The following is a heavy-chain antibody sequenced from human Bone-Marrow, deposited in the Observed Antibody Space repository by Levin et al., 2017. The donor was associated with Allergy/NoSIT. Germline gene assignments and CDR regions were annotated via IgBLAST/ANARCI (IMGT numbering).Heavy chain of an antibody. Sequence: PSETLSLTCTVSGDSINSGNYYWGWIRQSPGRGLDWIGNVYFSGTTYYNPSLRRRVTISLDTSQNQFSLNLKSVTAADTGIYFCARPARGATAVNFYFDVWGRGILVTVSS. D-gene: IGHD3-10*01. J-gene: IGHJ2*01. CDR1: GDSINSGNYY. CDR2: VYFSGTT. V-gene: IGHV4-39*01. CDR3: ARPARGATAVNFYFDV.